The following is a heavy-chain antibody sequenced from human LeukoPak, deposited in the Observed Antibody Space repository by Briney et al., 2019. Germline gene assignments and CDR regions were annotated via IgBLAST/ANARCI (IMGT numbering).Heavy chain of an antibody. CDR3: AKAEPYCSSTSRYRENWYFDL. D-gene: IGHD2-2*01. J-gene: IGHJ2*01. CDR1: GFTFDDYA. V-gene: IGHV3-9*01. CDR2: ISWNSGSI. Sequence: PGGSLRLSCAASGFTFDDYAMHWVRQAPGKGLEWVSGISWNSGSIGYADSVKGRFTISRDNAKNSLYLQMNSLRAEDTALYYCAKAEPYCSSTSRYRENWYFDLWGRGTLVTVSS.